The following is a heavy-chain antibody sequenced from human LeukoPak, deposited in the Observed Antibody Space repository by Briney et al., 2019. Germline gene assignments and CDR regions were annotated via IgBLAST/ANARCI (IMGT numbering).Heavy chain of an antibody. CDR1: GFTFSSYS. V-gene: IGHV3-21*01. D-gene: IGHD5-12*01. CDR2: ISSSGSYI. J-gene: IGHJ5*02. CDR3: ARESGGYRSRGFDP. Sequence: GGSLRLSCEASGFTFSSYSMNWVRQAPGKGLEWVSSISSSGSYIYYADSVKGRFTISRDNAKNSLYLQMNSLRAEDTAVYYCARESGGYRSRGFDPWGQGTLVTVSS.